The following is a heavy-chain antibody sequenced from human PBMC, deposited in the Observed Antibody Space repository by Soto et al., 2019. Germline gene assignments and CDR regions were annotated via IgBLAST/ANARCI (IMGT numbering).Heavy chain of an antibody. J-gene: IGHJ6*02. D-gene: IGHD4-17*01. V-gene: IGHV3-30*03. CDR1: GFTFSSYG. CDR3: ASRNDYGDYDYYGMDV. CDR2: ISYDGSNK. Sequence: PGGSLRLSCAASGFTFSSYGMHWVRQAPGKGLEWVAVISYDGSNKYYADSVKGRFTISGDNSKNTLYLQMNSLRAEDTAVYYCASRNDYGDYDYYGMDVWGQGTTVTVSS.